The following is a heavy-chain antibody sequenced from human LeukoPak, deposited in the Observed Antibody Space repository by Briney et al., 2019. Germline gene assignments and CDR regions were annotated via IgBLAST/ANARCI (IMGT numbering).Heavy chain of an antibody. CDR3: ARDRGDY. CDR2: ISGSGGTT. J-gene: IGHJ4*02. Sequence: GGSLRLSCAASGFTFSSYAMNWVRQAPGKGLEWVSTISGSGGTTYYADSVKGRFTISRDNSNNTLYLQMNSLRAEDTAVYYCARDRGDYWGQGTLVTVSS. D-gene: IGHD3-16*01. CDR1: GFTFSSYA. V-gene: IGHV3-23*01.